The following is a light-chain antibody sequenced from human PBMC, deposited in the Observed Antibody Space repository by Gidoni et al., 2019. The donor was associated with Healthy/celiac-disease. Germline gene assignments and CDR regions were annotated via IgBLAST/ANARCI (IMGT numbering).Light chain of an antibody. CDR2: EGS. V-gene: IGLV2-23*03. Sequence: QSALTQPASVAGSRGQSITISCTGTSSDGGSYNLVSWYQQHPGKAPKLMIYEGSTRPSGVSNRFSGSKSGNTASLTISWLQAEDEADYYCCSYAGSSTFYYVFGTGTTVTVL. J-gene: IGLJ1*01. CDR1: SSDGGSYNL. CDR3: CSYAGSSTFYYV.